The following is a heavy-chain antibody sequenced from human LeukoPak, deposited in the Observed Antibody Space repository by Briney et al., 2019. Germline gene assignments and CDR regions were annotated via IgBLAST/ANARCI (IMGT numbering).Heavy chain of an antibody. CDR2: ISYDGSNK. V-gene: IGHV3-30*03. CDR3: ATEAVAGTWYYYGMDV. D-gene: IGHD6-19*01. Sequence: PGGSLRLSCAASGFTFSSYGMHWVRQAPGKGLEWVAVISYDGSNKYYADSVKGRFTISRDNSKNTLYLQMNSLRAEDTAVYYCATEAVAGTWYYYGMDVWGQGTTVTVSS. CDR1: GFTFSSYG. J-gene: IGHJ6*02.